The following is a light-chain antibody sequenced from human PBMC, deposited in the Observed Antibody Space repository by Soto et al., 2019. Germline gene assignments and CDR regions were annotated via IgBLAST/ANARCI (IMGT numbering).Light chain of an antibody. J-gene: IGKJ1*01. CDR1: QSVSSN. CDR3: QQYTSYPWT. CDR2: GAS. Sequence: EIVMTQSPATLSVSPGERATLSCRASQSVSSNLAWYQQKPGQAPRLLIYGASTRATGIPARFSGSGSGTEFTLTISSLQSEDFAVYYCQQYTSYPWTFGQGTKVEIK. V-gene: IGKV3-15*01.